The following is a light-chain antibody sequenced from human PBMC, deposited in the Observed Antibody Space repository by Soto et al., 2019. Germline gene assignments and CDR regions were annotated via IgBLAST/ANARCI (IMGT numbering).Light chain of an antibody. J-gene: IGLJ1*01. Sequence: SVLTQPASVSGSPGQSITIPCTGTSSDVCGYNYVSWYQQHPGKAPKLMIYDVSNRPSGVSNRFSGSKSGSTASLTISGLQAEDEADYYCSSYTSRSTLFVFGSGTKVTVL. V-gene: IGLV2-14*01. CDR3: SSYTSRSTLFV. CDR1: SSDVCGYNY. CDR2: DVS.